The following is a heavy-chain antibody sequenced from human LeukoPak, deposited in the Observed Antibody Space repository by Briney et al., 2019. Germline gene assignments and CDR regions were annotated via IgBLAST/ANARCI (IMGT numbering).Heavy chain of an antibody. J-gene: IGHJ6*03. CDR1: GFTFSTYW. Sequence: GGSLRLSCAASGFTFSTYWMTWVRQAPGKGLEWVANIKQDGSEKYFVDSVEGRFTISRDNANNSLYLQMNSLRAEDTALYYCARFGCSSTSCSTYYYYYYYMDVWGKGTTVTVSS. CDR2: IKQDGSEK. V-gene: IGHV3-7*03. D-gene: IGHD2-2*01. CDR3: ARFGCSSTSCSTYYYYYYYMDV.